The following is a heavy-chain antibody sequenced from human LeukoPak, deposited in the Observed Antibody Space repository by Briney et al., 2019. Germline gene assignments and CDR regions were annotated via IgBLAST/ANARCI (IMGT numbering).Heavy chain of an antibody. D-gene: IGHD3-10*01. J-gene: IGHJ4*02. CDR2: IYYSGST. CDR3: AGLWLGNYFDY. Sequence: PSETLSLTCTVSGGSISSSSYYWGWIRQPPGKGLEWIGSIYYSGSTYYNPSLKSRVTISVDTSKNQFSLKRSSVTAADTAVYYCAGLWLGNYFDYWGQGTLVTVSS. V-gene: IGHV4-39*01. CDR1: GGSISSSSYY.